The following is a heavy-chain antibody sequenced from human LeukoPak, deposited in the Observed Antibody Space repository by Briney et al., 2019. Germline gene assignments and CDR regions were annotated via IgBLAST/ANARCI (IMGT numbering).Heavy chain of an antibody. J-gene: IGHJ5*02. V-gene: IGHV3-7*01. D-gene: IGHD2-2*01. CDR2: IKQDGSEK. Sequence: GGSLRLSCAASGFTFSSYWMSWVRQAPGKGLEWVANIKQDGSEKYYVDSVKGRFTISRDNAKNSLYLQMNSLRAEDTAVYYCARGGYCSSTSCSSWFDPWGQGTLVTVSS. CDR3: ARGGYCSSTSCSSWFDP. CDR1: GFTFSSYW.